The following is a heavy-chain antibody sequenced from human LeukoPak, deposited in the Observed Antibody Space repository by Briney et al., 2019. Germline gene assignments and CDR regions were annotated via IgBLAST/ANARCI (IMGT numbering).Heavy chain of an antibody. CDR3: ARGASDLTYDYGVN. CDR1: GGSISSGDYY. Sequence: SETLSLTCTVSGGSISSGDYYWSWIRQPPGKGLEWIGYIYYSGSTYYNPSLKSRVTISVDTSKNQFSLKLSSVTAADTAVYYCARGASDLTYDYGVNWGQGTLVTVSS. V-gene: IGHV4-30-4*02. CDR2: IYYSGST. D-gene: IGHD4-17*01. J-gene: IGHJ4*02.